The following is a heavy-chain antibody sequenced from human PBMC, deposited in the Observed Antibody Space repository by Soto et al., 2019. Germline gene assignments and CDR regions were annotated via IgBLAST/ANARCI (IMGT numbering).Heavy chain of an antibody. CDR1: GYTFTSYA. D-gene: IGHD6-13*01. V-gene: IGHV1-3*01. CDR3: ARGRSSWAGTNNWFDP. CDR2: INAGNGNT. J-gene: IGHJ5*02. Sequence: ASVKVSCKASGYTFTSYAMHWVRQAPGQRLEWMGWINAGNGNTKYSQKFQGRVTITRDTSASTAYMELSSLRSEDTAVYYCARGRSSWAGTNNWFDPWGQGTLVTVSS.